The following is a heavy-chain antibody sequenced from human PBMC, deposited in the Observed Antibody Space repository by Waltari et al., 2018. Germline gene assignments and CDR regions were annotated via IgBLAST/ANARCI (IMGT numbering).Heavy chain of an antibody. J-gene: IGHJ6*02. CDR3: ARDTYSGYDFGV. Sequence: QVQLQESGPGLVKPSQTLSLPCTVSGGSFTSGDYYWSWIRRPPGGGLEWIGYIHSTGSTHYHPSLKSRVSMSIGTSTNQLSLSLYSVTAADTAVYYCARDTYSGYDFGVWGQGTTVTVSS. CDR2: IHSTGST. V-gene: IGHV4-30-4*01. CDR1: GGSFTSGDYY. D-gene: IGHD5-12*01.